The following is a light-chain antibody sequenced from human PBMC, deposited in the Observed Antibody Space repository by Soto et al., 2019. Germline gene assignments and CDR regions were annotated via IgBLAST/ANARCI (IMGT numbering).Light chain of an antibody. Sequence: EIVLKQPPVTLSLSPGERATLSGRASQSVRTYLAWYQVKPGQDPRLLIYDASRRPSGVPARVSGSGAGTDFTLTISSLEPEDFALYYCQQRNTWPPITFGQGTRLEIK. V-gene: IGKV3-11*01. CDR3: QQRNTWPPIT. CDR2: DAS. CDR1: QSVRTY. J-gene: IGKJ5*01.